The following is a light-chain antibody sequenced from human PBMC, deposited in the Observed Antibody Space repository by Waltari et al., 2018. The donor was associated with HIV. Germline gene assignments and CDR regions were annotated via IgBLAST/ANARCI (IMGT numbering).Light chain of an antibody. J-gene: IGLJ6*01. CDR2: YNH. CDR1: SPNLATNY. CDR3: GTWDNSLSAWI. V-gene: IGLV1-51*01. Sequence: QSVLTHPPSVSATPAQQDTISCSGSSPNLATNYVSSYQHLPGTVPKNLIYYNHKRSSGVPDRFSGSKTCTSATLDSSGLQAGDEAHYYCGTWDNSLSAWIFGSGTKVTVL.